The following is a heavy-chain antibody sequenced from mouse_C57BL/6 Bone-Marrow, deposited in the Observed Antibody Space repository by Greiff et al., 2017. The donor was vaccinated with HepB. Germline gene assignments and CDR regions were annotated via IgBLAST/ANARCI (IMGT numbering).Heavy chain of an antibody. CDR2: ISSGGSYT. CDR1: GFTFSSYG. J-gene: IGHJ2*01. V-gene: IGHV5-6*02. D-gene: IGHD1-1*02. CDR3: ARRGGDGPDY. Sequence: EVKLQESGGDLVKPGGSLKLSCAASGFTFSSYGMSWVRQTPDKRLEWVATISSGGSYTYYPDSVQGRFTISRDNAKNTLYLQMSSLKSEDTAMYYCARRGGDGPDYWGQGTTLTVSS.